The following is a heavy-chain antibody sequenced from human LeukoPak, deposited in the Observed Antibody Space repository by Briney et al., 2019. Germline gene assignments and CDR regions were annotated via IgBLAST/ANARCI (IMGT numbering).Heavy chain of an antibody. CDR1: GFTFSSYS. CDR3: ARAGGDDYYYYYMDA. J-gene: IGHJ6*03. D-gene: IGHD2-21*02. V-gene: IGHV3-21*01. Sequence: GGSLRLSCAASGFTFSSYSMNWVRQAPGKGLEWVSSISSSSSYIYYADSVKGRFTISRDNAKNSLYLQMNSLRAEDTAVYYCARAGGDDYYYYYMDAWGKGTTVTISS. CDR2: ISSSSSYI.